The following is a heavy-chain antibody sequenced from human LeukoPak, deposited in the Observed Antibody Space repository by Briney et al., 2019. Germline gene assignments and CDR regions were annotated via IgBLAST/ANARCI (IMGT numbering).Heavy chain of an antibody. D-gene: IGHD2-2*01. CDR3: ARRIGPAAMLDY. V-gene: IGHV4-59*01. CDR2: IYYSGST. CDR1: GGSISSYY. J-gene: IGHJ4*02. Sequence: SETLSLTCTVSGGSISSYYWSWIRHPPGKGLEWIGYIYYSGSTYYNPSLKSRVTISVDTSKNQFSLKLSSVTAADTAVYYCARRIGPAAMLDYWGQGTLVTVSS.